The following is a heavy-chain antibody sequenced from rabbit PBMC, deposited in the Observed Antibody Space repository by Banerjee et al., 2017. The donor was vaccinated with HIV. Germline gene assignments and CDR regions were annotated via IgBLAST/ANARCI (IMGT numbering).Heavy chain of an antibody. CDR3: ARDSGSGWNFNF. Sequence: QSLQESGGGLVKPGGSLALTCTASGFDFSSNAMCWVRQAPGKGLEWIACINTITGDTVYATWAKGRFTISKASWTTVTLQMTSLTAADTATYFCARDSGSGWNFNFWGPGTLVTVS. CDR2: INTITGDT. CDR1: GFDFSSNA. V-gene: IGHV1S40*01. J-gene: IGHJ4*01. D-gene: IGHD1-1*01.